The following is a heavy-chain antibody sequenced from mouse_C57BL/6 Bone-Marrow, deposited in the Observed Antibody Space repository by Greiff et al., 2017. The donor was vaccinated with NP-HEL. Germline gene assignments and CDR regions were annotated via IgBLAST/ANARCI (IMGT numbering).Heavy chain of an antibody. V-gene: IGHV1-74*01. CDR2: IHPSDSDT. Sequence: QVQLPQPGAELVKPGASVKVSCKASGYTFTSYWMPWVKQRPGQGLEWIGRIHPSDSDTNYNQKFKGKATLTVDKSSSTAYMQLSSLTSEDAAVYYCAIGTAQVAWFAYWGQGTLVTVSA. D-gene: IGHD3-2*02. J-gene: IGHJ3*01. CDR1: GYTFTSYW. CDR3: AIGTAQVAWFAY.